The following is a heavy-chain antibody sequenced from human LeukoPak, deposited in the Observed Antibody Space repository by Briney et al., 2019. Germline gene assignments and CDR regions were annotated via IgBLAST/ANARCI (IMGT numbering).Heavy chain of an antibody. CDR2: IYSSGSA. J-gene: IGHJ5*02. D-gene: IGHD3-16*01. CDR1: GGSISGYY. Sequence: PSETLSLTCTVSGGSISGYYWSWIRQPPGKGLEWIEYIYSSGSASYNPSLISRVTILVDTSKNQFSLTLTSVTAADTAVYYCARLHASRAEEFDPWGQGTLVTVSS. CDR3: ARLHASRAEEFDP. V-gene: IGHV4-59*03.